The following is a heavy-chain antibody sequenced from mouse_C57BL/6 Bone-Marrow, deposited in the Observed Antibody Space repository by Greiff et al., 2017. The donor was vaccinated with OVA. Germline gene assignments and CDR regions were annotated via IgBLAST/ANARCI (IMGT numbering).Heavy chain of an antibody. CDR3: ASPIYDGYYWYFDV. Sequence: DVKLVESGGDLVKPGGSLKLSCAASGFTFSSYGMSWVRQTPDKRLEWVATISSGGSYTYYPDSVKWRFTISRDNAKNTLYLQMSSLKSEDTAMYYCASPIYDGYYWYFDVWGTGTTVTVSS. V-gene: IGHV5-6*02. J-gene: IGHJ1*03. CDR1: GFTFSSYG. D-gene: IGHD2-3*01. CDR2: ISSGGSYT.